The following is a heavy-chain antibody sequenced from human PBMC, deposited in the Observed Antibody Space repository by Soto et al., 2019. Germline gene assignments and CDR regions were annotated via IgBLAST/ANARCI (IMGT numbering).Heavy chain of an antibody. D-gene: IGHD2-15*01. Sequence: GGSLRLSCAASGFTFSSYWMSWVRQAPGKGLEWVANIKQDGSEKYYVDSVKGRFTIPRDNAKNSLYLQMNSLRAEDTAVYYCARGRRIGYCSGGSCYRGYFDYWGQGTLVTVSS. J-gene: IGHJ4*02. CDR3: ARGRRIGYCSGGSCYRGYFDY. CDR1: GFTFSSYW. CDR2: IKQDGSEK. V-gene: IGHV3-7*04.